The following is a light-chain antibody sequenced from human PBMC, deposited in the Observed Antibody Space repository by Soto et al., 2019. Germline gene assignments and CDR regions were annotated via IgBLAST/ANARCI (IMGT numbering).Light chain of an antibody. J-gene: IGKJ2*01. CDR2: KIS. CDR3: QQSYSTPVT. Sequence: DIVMTQTPLSSPVTLGQPASISCRSSQSLVHSDGNTYLSWLQQRPGQPPRLLIYKISNRFSGVPDRFSGSGAGTDFTLTISSLQPEDFATYYCQQSYSTPVTFGQGTKLEIK. CDR1: QSLVHSDGNTY. V-gene: IGKV2-24*01.